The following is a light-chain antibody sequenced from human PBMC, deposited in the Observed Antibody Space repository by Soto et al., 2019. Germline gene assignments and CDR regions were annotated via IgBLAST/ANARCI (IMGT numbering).Light chain of an antibody. CDR2: AAS. J-gene: IGKJ4*01. V-gene: IGKV1-12*01. CDR3: QQSASFPLI. Sequence: DIQMTQSPSSVSAFVGDRVTITCRASQGITSWLAWYQQKPGKAPELLVYAASSLQSGVPSRFSVSGSWTDFTLTISSLQPEDSATYYCQQSASFPLIFGRGTKVEIK. CDR1: QGITSW.